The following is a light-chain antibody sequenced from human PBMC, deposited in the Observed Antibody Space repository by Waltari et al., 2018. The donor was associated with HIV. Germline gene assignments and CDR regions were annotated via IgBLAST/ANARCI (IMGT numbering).Light chain of an antibody. J-gene: IGLJ3*02. CDR2: GNS. V-gene: IGLV1-40*01. Sequence: QSVLAQPPSVSGAPGQRVTISCTGSSSNIGADYHVYWYQHLPGTAPKLLIYGNSSRPSGISSGFVGSKSGVTASLTISGLQAEDEAVDFCSAFASQGSPMFGGGTKLTVL. CDR3: SAFASQGSPM. CDR1: SSNIGADYH.